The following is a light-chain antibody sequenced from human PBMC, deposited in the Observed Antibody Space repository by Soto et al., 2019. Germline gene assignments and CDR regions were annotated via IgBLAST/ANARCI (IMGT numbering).Light chain of an antibody. J-gene: IGKJ2*01. CDR1: QSLTYSDGNTY. CDR2: KVS. Sequence: DVAMTQSPLSLPVTLGQPASISCRSSQSLTYSDGNTYLNWFHLRPGQSPRRLIYKVSNRDSGVPDRFSGSVSGTDFTLKISRVEAEDVGVYYCMQCTRLPPYTFGQGPKLEIK. V-gene: IGKV2-30*01. CDR3: MQCTRLPPYT.